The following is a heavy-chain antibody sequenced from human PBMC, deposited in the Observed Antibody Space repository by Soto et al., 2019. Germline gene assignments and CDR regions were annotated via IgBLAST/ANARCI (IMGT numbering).Heavy chain of an antibody. D-gene: IGHD6-13*01. Sequence: GASVKVSCKASGYTFTNFAMHWVRQAPGQSLEWMGWINTANGNTVYAQKFQGRVTITRDTSASTSYMELSSLRSDDTAVYYCARAGSSWSDYYYGMDVWGQGTTVIVSS. CDR3: ARAGSSWSDYYYGMDV. J-gene: IGHJ6*02. CDR1: GYTFTNFA. V-gene: IGHV1-3*04. CDR2: INTANGNT.